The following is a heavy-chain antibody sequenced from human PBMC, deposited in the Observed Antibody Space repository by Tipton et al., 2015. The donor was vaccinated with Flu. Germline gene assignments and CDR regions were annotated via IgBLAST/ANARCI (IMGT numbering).Heavy chain of an antibody. J-gene: IGHJ6*02. CDR1: GFSFSSYG. CDR2: IWYDGSDK. Sequence: SLRLSCAASGFSFSSYGMHWVRQAPGKGLEWVAAIWYDGSDKYYADSVKGRFTISRDNAKNTLYLQMNSLRAEDTALYYCAKDWRWEPLNSGMNVWGQGTTFTVS. CDR3: AKDWRWEPLNSGMNV. V-gene: IGHV3-33*03. D-gene: IGHD1-14*01.